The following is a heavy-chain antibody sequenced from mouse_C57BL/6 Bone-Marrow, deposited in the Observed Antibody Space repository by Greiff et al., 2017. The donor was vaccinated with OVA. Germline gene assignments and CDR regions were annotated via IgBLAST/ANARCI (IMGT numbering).Heavy chain of an antibody. CDR3: AHSSGYY. V-gene: IGHV1-50*01. Sequence: QVQLQQPGAELVKPGASVKLSCKASGYTFTSYWMQWVKQRPGQGLEWIGEIDPSDSYTNYNQKFKGKATLTVDTSSSTAYMQLSSLTSEDSAVYYYAHSSGYYWGQGTLVTVSA. CDR2: IDPSDSYT. CDR1: GYTFTSYW. D-gene: IGHD3-2*02. J-gene: IGHJ3*01.